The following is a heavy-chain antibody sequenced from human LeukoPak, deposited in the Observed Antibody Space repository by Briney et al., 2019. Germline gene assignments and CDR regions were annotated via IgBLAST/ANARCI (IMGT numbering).Heavy chain of an antibody. Sequence: GGSLRLSCTASGFAFSNYAMSWVRQAPGKGLEWVSTISGSDGSTYYADSVKGRFTISRDNSKNTLYLQMNSLRVEDTAIYHCAKGRGYCTGGSCYSDYWGRGTLVTVSS. J-gene: IGHJ4*02. CDR3: AKGRGYCTGGSCYSDY. CDR1: GFAFSNYA. CDR2: ISGSDGST. D-gene: IGHD2-15*01. V-gene: IGHV3-23*01.